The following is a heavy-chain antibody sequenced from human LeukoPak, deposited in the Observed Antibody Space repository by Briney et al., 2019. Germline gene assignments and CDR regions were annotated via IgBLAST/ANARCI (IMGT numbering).Heavy chain of an antibody. V-gene: IGHV3-43D*03. J-gene: IGHJ4*02. CDR1: GFTFDDYA. Sequence: GGSLRLSCAASGFTFDDYAMHWVRQAPGKGLEWVSLISWDGGSTYYADSVKGRFTISRDNSKNSLYLQMNSLRAEDTAIYYCATYRQVLLPFESWGQGTLVTVSS. CDR3: ATYRQVLLPFES. CDR2: ISWDGGST. D-gene: IGHD2-8*02.